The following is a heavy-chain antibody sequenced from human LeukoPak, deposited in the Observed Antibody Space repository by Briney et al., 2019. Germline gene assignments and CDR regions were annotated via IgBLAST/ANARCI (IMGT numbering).Heavy chain of an antibody. V-gene: IGHV3-7*01. Sequence: GRSLRLSCAASGFTFSTYGMHWVRQAPGKGLEWVANINLDGSEIYYVDSVKGRFTFSRDNAKSSVYLQMNSLRAEDTAVYYCAKSTLPDLYYFDYWAREPWSPSPQ. CDR3: AKSTLPDLYYFDY. CDR2: INLDGSEI. J-gene: IGHJ4*02. CDR1: GFTFSTYG.